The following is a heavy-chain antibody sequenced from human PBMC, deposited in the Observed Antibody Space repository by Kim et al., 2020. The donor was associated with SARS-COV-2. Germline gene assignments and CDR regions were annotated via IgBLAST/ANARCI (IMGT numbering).Heavy chain of an antibody. CDR2: IRGSSSYR. J-gene: IGHJ6*01. Sequence: GGSLRLSCAASGFIFPNYYMTWVRQAPGKGLEWISHIRGSSSYRNYADSVKGRFTISRDNAKNSVYLQMNSLMPDDTAVYYCARAVHQLAGGYYAMDVWGQGPTLAVPS. V-gene: IGHV3-11*06. D-gene: IGHD6-13*01. CDR3: ARAVHQLAGGYYAMDV. CDR1: GFIFPNYY.